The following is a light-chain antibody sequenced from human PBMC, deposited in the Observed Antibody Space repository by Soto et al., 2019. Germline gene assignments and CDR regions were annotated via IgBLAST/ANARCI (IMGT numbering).Light chain of an antibody. CDR1: QSVSSY. CDR3: QQRYNWPLT. Sequence: EIVLTQSPATLSLSPGERATLSCRASQSVSSYLAWYQQKPGQAPRLFIYDASNRATGIPARCSGSGIGTDFTLTISSLEREDFAVYYCQQRYNWPLTFGGGTKVEIK. V-gene: IGKV3-11*01. CDR2: DAS. J-gene: IGKJ4*01.